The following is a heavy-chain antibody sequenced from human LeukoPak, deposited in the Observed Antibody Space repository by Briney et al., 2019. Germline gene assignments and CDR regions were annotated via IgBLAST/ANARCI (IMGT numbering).Heavy chain of an antibody. CDR1: GFTFSSYW. D-gene: IGHD2-2*01. CDR2: INSDGSST. J-gene: IGHJ5*02. Sequence: PGGSLRLSCAASGFTFSSYWMHWVRQAPGKGLVWVSRINSDGSSTSYADSVKGRFTISRDNAKNTPYLQMNSLRAEDTAVYYCAREAVVVPANWFDPWGQGTLVTVSS. V-gene: IGHV3-74*01. CDR3: AREAVVVPANWFDP.